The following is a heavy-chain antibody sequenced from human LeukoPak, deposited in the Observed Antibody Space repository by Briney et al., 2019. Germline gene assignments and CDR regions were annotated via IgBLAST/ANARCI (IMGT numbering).Heavy chain of an antibody. D-gene: IGHD1-26*01. CDR1: GFTFSSYA. V-gene: IGHV3-30*01. CDR3: SRQGSSGSYTD. J-gene: IGHJ4*02. CDR2: ISYDGSNK. Sequence: SGRSLRLSCAASGFTFSSYAMHWVRQAPGKGLEWVAVISYDGSNKYYADSVKGRFTISRDNSKNTLYLQMNSLRAEDTAVYYCSRQGSSGSYTDWSQGTLVTVSS.